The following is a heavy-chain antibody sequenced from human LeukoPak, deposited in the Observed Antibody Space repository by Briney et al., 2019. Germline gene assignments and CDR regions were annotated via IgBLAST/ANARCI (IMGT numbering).Heavy chain of an antibody. J-gene: IGHJ6*04. CDR1: GGTFSSYA. D-gene: IGHD3-10*01. V-gene: IGHV1-69*06. CDR3: ARDLRPLLLWFGEFEYYYYYGMDV. Sequence: GASVKVSCKASGGTFSSYAISWVRQAPGQELEWMGGIIPIFGTANYAQKFQGRVTITADKSTSTAYMELSSLRSEDTAVYYCARDLRPLLLWFGEFEYYYYYGMDVWGKGTTVTVSS. CDR2: IIPIFGTA.